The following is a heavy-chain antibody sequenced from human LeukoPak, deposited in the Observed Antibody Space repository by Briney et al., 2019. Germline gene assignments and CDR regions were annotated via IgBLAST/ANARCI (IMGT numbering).Heavy chain of an antibody. CDR2: ISSSSSTI. V-gene: IGHV3-48*01. D-gene: IGHD1-26*01. CDR3: AREGVERELLPGAGGHDAFDI. CDR1: GFTFSSYS. J-gene: IGHJ3*02. Sequence: PGGSLRLSCAASGFTFSSYSMNWVRQAPGKGLEWVSYISSSSSTIYYADSVKGRFTISRDNAKNSLYLQMNSLRAEDTAVYYCAREGVERELLPGAGGHDAFDIWGQGTMVTVSS.